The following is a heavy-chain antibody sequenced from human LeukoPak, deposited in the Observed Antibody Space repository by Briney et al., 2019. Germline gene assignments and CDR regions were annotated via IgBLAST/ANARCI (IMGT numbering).Heavy chain of an antibody. D-gene: IGHD3-3*01. CDR3: ARATRTIFGDYYMDV. CDR2: MNPNSGNT. CDR1: GYTFTSYD. V-gene: IGHV1-8*01. Sequence: ASAKVSCKASGYTFTSYDINWVRQATGQGLEWMGWMNPNSGNTGYAQKFQGRVTMTRNTSISTAYMELSSLRSEDTAVYYCARATRTIFGDYYMDVWGKGTTVTVSS. J-gene: IGHJ6*03.